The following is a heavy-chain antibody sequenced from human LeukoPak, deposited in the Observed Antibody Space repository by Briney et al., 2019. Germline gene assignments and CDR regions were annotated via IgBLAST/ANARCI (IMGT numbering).Heavy chain of an antibody. J-gene: IGHJ4*02. V-gene: IGHV3-30-3*01. Sequence: PGGSLRLSCAASGFTFSSYAMHWVRQAPGKGLEWVAVISYDGSNKYYADSVKGRFTISRDNSENTLYLQMNSLRAEDTAVYYCARDRDTELALGYYFDYWGQGTLVTVSS. CDR3: ARDRDTELALGYYFDY. D-gene: IGHD1-1*01. CDR2: ISYDGSNK. CDR1: GFTFSSYA.